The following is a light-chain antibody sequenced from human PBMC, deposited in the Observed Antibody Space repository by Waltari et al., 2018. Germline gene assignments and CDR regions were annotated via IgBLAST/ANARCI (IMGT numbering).Light chain of an antibody. V-gene: IGLV1-40*01. CDR1: RSNIGAHYD. CDR2: GNT. J-gene: IGLJ3*02. CDR3: QCYDTSGNGFWV. Sequence: QSVLTQPPSVSGAPGQRVTISCTGSRSNIGAHYDVHWYQQLPGTAPKLLIFGNTHPPSGVPDRFSGSKSGTSATLAITGLQAEDEADYYCQCYDTSGNGFWVFGGGTKLTVL.